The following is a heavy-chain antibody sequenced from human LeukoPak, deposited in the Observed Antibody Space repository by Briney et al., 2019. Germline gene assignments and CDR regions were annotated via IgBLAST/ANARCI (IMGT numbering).Heavy chain of an antibody. J-gene: IGHJ4*02. CDR3: ARYGSGSGGFDY. D-gene: IGHD3-10*01. CDR1: GGTFSSYA. CDR2: IIPTFGTA. Sequence: SVKVSCKASGGTFSSYAISWVRQAPGQGLEWMGGIIPTFGTANYAQKFQGRVTITADESTSTAYMELSSLRSEDTAVYYCARYGSGSGGFDYWGQGTLVTVSS. V-gene: IGHV1-69*13.